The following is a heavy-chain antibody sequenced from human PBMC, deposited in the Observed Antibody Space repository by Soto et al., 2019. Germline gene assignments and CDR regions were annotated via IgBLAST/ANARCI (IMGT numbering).Heavy chain of an antibody. V-gene: IGHV4-39*01. CDR3: GGSGYYYSWDY. D-gene: IGHD3-22*01. CDR2: IYYSGST. J-gene: IGHJ4*02. Sequence: QLQLQESGPGLVKPSETLSLTCTVSGGSISSSTYYWGWIRQPLGKGLEWIGSIYYSGSTYFNPSLKSRVTISVDTSKNQFSLTLSSVTAADTAVYYCGGSGYYYSWDYWGQGTLVTVSS. CDR1: GGSISSSTYY.